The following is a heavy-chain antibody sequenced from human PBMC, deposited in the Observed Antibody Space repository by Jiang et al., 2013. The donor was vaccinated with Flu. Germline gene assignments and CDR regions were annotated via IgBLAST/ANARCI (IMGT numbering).Heavy chain of an antibody. CDR1: GFTFSSYS. V-gene: IGHV3-48*02. CDR2: ISSSSSTI. Sequence: VQLVESGGGLVQPGGSLRLSCAASGFTFSSYSMNWVRQAPGKGLEWVSYISSSSSTIYYADSVKGRFTISRDNAKNSLYPQMNSLRDEDTAVYYCARDSTVVTWAFDIWGQGTMVTVSS. D-gene: IGHD4-23*01. CDR3: ARDSTVVTWAFDI. J-gene: IGHJ3*02.